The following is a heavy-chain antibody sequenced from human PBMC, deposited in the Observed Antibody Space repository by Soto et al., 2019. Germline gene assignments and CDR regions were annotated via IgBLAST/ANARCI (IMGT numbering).Heavy chain of an antibody. CDR3: ARDAGSTSYTTNYYYGMDV. Sequence: PXESLRLSCAASGFTVSSNYMSWVRQAPGKGLEWVSVIYSGGSTYYADSVKGRFTISRDNSKDTLYLQMNSLRAEDTAVYYCARDAGSTSYTTNYYYGMDVWGQGTTVTVSS. D-gene: IGHD2-2*01. J-gene: IGHJ6*02. CDR2: IYSGGST. CDR1: GFTVSSNY. V-gene: IGHV3-53*01.